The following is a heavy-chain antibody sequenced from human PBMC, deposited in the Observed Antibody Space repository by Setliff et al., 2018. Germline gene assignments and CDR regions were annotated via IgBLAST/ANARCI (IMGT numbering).Heavy chain of an antibody. J-gene: IGHJ3*02. D-gene: IGHD2-15*01. CDR3: ARSLDCTGGSCYPNDAFDI. Sequence: SETLSLTCTVSGGSISSYYWSWIRQPPGKGLEWIGYIYTSGSTNYNPSLKSRVTISVDTSKNQFSLKLSSVTAADTAVYYCARSLDCTGGSCYPNDAFDIWGQGTMVTVSS. CDR2: IYTSGST. CDR1: GGSISSYY. V-gene: IGHV4-4*08.